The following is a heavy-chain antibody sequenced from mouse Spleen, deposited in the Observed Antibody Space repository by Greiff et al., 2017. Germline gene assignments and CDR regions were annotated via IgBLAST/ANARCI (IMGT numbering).Heavy chain of an antibody. V-gene: IGHV3-6*01. D-gene: IGHD2-4*01. CDR1: GYSITSGYY. CDR2: ISYDGSN. Sequence: EVKLQESGPGLVKPSQSLSLTCSVTGYSITSGYYWNWIRQFPGNKLEWMGYISYDGSNNYNPSLKNRISITRDTSKNQFFLKLNSVTTEDTATYYCARAGMGLRRVWFAYWGQGTLVTVSA. CDR3: ARAGMGLRRVWFAY. J-gene: IGHJ3*01.